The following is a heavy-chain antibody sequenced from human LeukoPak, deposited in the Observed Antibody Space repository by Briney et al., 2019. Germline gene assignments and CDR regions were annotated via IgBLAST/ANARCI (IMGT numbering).Heavy chain of an antibody. CDR2: ISYDGSNK. CDR1: GFTFSSYW. D-gene: IGHD1-1*01. J-gene: IGHJ6*03. CDR3: AKDRHGEFWNYYYMDV. Sequence: GGSLRLSCAASGFTFSSYWMTWVRQAPGKGLEWVAVISYDGSNKYYADSVKGRFTISRDNSKNTLYLQMNSLRAEDTAVYYCAKDRHGEFWNYYYMDVWGKGTTVTVSS. V-gene: IGHV3-30*18.